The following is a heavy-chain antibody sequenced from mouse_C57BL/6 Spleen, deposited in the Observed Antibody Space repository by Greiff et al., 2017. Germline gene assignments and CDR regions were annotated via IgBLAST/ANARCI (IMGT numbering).Heavy chain of an antibody. Sequence: EVQLQQSGPELVKPGASVKISCKASGYTFTDYYMNWVKQSHGKSLEWIGDINPNNGGTSYNQKFKGKATLTVDKSSSTAYMELRSLTSEDSAVYYCARYATGLFDYWGQGTTLTVSS. D-gene: IGHD4-1*02. J-gene: IGHJ2*01. V-gene: IGHV1-26*01. CDR1: GYTFTDYY. CDR3: ARYATGLFDY. CDR2: INPNNGGT.